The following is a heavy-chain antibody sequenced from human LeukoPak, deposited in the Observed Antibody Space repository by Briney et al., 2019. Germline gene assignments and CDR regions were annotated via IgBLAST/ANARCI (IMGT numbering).Heavy chain of an antibody. CDR2: INPNSGGT. CDR3: ARGHDSSGYPPDY. D-gene: IGHD3-22*01. Sequence: ASVKVSCKASGYTFTGYYMHWVRQAPGQGLEWMGWINPNSGGTNYAQKFQGRVTMTRDTSISTAYMELSRLRSDDTAVYYCARGHDSSGYPPDYWGQGTRVTVSS. V-gene: IGHV1-2*02. J-gene: IGHJ4*02. CDR1: GYTFTGYY.